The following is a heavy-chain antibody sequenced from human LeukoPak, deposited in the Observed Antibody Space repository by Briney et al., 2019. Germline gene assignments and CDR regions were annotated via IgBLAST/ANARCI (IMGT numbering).Heavy chain of an antibody. D-gene: IGHD3-10*01. J-gene: IGHJ4*02. V-gene: IGHV3-66*01. CDR1: GFTVSSNY. CDR3: ARWGSGSYYLSPFDY. Sequence: GGSLRLSCAASGFTVSSNYMSWVRQAPGKGLEWVSVIYSGGSTYYADSVKGRFTISRDNSKNTLYLQMNSLGAEDTAVYYCARWGSGSYYLSPFDYWGQGTLVTVSS. CDR2: IYSGGST.